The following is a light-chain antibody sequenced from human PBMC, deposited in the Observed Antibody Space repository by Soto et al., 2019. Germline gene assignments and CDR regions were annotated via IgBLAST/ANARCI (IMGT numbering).Light chain of an antibody. CDR2: GVS. CDR1: SSDVGAYKY. Sequence: QSALTQPASVSGSPGQSITISCTGTSSDVGAYKYVSWYHQHPGKVPKLIIYGVSNRPSGVSNRFSGSKSGNTAFLTISGLQPEDEADYYCSSFTGTTTLDVFGTGTKGTV. CDR3: SSFTGTTTLDV. V-gene: IGLV2-14*03. J-gene: IGLJ1*01.